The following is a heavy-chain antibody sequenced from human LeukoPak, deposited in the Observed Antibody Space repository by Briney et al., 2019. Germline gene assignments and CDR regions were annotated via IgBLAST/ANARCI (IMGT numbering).Heavy chain of an antibody. V-gene: IGHV3-30*02. D-gene: IGHD3-22*01. CDR3: AKDPTHYRVWDDYDSTVLSY. Sequence: GGSLRLSCAASGFTFSSYGMHWVRQAPGKGLEWVAFLRYDGSNKYYADSVKGRFTISRDNSKNTLYLQMNSLRAADTAVYYCAKDPTHYRVWDDYDSTVLSYWGQGTLVTVSS. CDR2: LRYDGSNK. J-gene: IGHJ4*02. CDR1: GFTFSSYG.